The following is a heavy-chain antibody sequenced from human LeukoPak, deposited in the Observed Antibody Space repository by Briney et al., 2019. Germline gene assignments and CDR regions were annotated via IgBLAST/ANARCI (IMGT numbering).Heavy chain of an antibody. J-gene: IGHJ5*02. CDR2: IYSGDSDT. CDR1: GYSFTSYW. Sequence: GESLKISCKGSGYSFTSYWIGWVRQMPGKGLEWMGIIYSGDSDTRYSPSFQGQVTISADKSISTAYLQWSSLKASDTAMYYCARQNYGGNSVNWFDPWGQGTLVTVSS. D-gene: IGHD4-23*01. CDR3: ARQNYGGNSVNWFDP. V-gene: IGHV5-51*01.